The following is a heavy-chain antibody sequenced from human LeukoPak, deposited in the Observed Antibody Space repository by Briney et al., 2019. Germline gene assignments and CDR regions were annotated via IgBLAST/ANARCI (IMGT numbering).Heavy chain of an antibody. J-gene: IGHJ4*02. CDR3: ARRYRYTFGCQNFDF. CDR2: INTNTGNP. Sequence: ASVKVSCKASGYTLNSYAMNWVRQAPGQGLEWMGWINTNTGNPTYAQGFTGRFVFSLDTSVNTAYLQISGLKAEDTAVYYCARRYRYTFGCQNFDFWGQGTLVTVSS. V-gene: IGHV7-4-1*02. CDR1: GYTLNSYA. D-gene: IGHD3-16*02.